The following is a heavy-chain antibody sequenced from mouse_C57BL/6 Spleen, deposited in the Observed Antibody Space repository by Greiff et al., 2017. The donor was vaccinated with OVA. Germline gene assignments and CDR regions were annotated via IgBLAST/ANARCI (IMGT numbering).Heavy chain of an antibody. CDR3: ARSRTGGYDAWFAY. Sequence: VMLVESGPGLVQPSQSLSITCTVSGFSLTSYGVHWVRQSPGKGLEWLGVIWSGGSTDYNAAFISRLSISKDNSKSQVFFKMNSLQADDTAIYYCARSRTGGYDAWFAYWGQGTLVTVSA. J-gene: IGHJ3*01. CDR1: GFSLTSYG. CDR2: IWSGGST. D-gene: IGHD2-2*01. V-gene: IGHV2-2*01.